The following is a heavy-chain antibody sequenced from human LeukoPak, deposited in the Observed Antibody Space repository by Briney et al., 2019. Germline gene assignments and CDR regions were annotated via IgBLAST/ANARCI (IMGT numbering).Heavy chain of an antibody. CDR1: GFTFTTYS. CDR2: INWNGGST. D-gene: IGHD3-22*01. J-gene: IGHJ3*02. V-gene: IGHV3-20*04. CDR3: ARDHYYDSSGYYGHAFDI. Sequence: PGGSLRLSCEASGFTFTTYSMTWVRQAPGKGLEWVSGINWNGGSTGYADSVKGRFTISRDNAKNSLYLQMNSLRAEDTALYYCARDHYYDSSGYYGHAFDIWGQGTMVTVSS.